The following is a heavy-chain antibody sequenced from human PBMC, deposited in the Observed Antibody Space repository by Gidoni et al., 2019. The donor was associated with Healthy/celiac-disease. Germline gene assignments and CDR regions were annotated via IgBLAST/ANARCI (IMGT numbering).Heavy chain of an antibody. J-gene: IGHJ4*02. CDR2: ISWNSGSI. Sequence: EVQLVESGGGLVQPGRSLRLSCAASGFTFDDYAMHWVRQAPGKGLEWVSGISWNSGSIGYADSVKGRFTISRDNAKNSLYLQMNSLRAEDTALYYCAKSISQLGGYYFDYWGQGTLVTVSS. V-gene: IGHV3-9*01. CDR3: AKSISQLGGYYFDY. D-gene: IGHD6-6*01. CDR1: GFTFDDYA.